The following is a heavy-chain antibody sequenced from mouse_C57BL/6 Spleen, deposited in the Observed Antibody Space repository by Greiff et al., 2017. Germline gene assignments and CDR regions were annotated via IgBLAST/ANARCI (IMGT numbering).Heavy chain of an antibody. CDR1: GYTFTSYW. J-gene: IGHJ4*01. D-gene: IGHD2-3*01. V-gene: IGHV1-5*01. CDR2: IYPGNSDT. Sequence: EVQLQQSGTVLARPGASVKMSCKTSGYTFTSYWMHWVKQRPGQGLEWIGAIYPGNSDTSYNQKFKGKAKLTAVTSASTAYMELSSLTNEDSAVYYCTRGDGYYGEDYAMDYWGQGTSVTVSS. CDR3: TRGDGYYGEDYAMDY.